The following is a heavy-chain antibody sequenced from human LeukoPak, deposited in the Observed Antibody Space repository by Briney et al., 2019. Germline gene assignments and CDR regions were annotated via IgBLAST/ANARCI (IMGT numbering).Heavy chain of an antibody. Sequence: PSETLSLTCTVSGASISPNYWSWFRQPPGKGLEWIGYIYYSGSTSYNPSLKSRVTISLDTSKNQFSLKLSFVTAADTAVYYCARGAGAGYNLQPFDYWGQGTLVTVSS. D-gene: IGHD5-24*01. J-gene: IGHJ4*02. CDR1: GASISPNY. V-gene: IGHV4-59*08. CDR3: ARGAGAGYNLQPFDY. CDR2: IYYSGST.